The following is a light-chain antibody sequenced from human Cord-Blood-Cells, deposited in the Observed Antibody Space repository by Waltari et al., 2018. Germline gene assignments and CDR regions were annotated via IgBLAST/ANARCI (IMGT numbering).Light chain of an antibody. V-gene: IGKV1-39*01. CDR2: AAS. Sequence: DIQMTQSPSSLSASVGDRVTITCRASQSISSYLNWYQQKPGKAPKLLSYAASSLQSGVPSRFSSSGSGTDFTLTISSLQPADFATYYCQQSYSTPPWTFGQGTKVEIK. J-gene: IGKJ1*01. CDR3: QQSYSTPPWT. CDR1: QSISSY.